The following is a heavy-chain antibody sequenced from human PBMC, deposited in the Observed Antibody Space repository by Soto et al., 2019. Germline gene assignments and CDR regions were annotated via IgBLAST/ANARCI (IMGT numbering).Heavy chain of an antibody. CDR3: AHRGYLRAGWHWVWFDT. J-gene: IGHJ5*02. CDR2: IYWDDDK. D-gene: IGHD6-19*01. CDR1: GFSLSTSGVG. V-gene: IGHV2-5*02. Sequence: QITLEESGPTLVKPTQTLTLTCTFSGFSLSTSGVGVGWIRQSPGKALEWLAVIYWDDDKRYTPSLNSRLTITNDTSKNQVVLTRTNMDPVDTATYYCAHRGYLRAGWHWVWFDTWGQGTLVTVSS.